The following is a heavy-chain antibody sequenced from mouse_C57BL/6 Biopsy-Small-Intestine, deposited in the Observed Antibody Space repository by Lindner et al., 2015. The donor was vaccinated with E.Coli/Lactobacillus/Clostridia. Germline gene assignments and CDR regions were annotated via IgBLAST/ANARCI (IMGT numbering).Heavy chain of an antibody. Sequence: VQLQESGPELVKPGASVKMSCKASGYTFTSYVMHWVKQKPGQGLEWIGYINPYNDGTKYNEKFKGKATLTSDKSSSTAYMELSSLTSEDSAAYYCARDYYYDGTWFIYWGQGTLVTVSA. CDR3: ARDYYYDGTWFIY. J-gene: IGHJ3*01. D-gene: IGHD1-1*02. CDR1: GYTFTSYV. V-gene: IGHV1-14*01. CDR2: INPYNDGT.